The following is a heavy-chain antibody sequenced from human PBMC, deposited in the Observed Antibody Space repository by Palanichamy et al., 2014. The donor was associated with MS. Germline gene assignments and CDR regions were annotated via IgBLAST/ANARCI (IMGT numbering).Heavy chain of an antibody. Sequence: QVQLVEVWGRRSPAWRSLRLSCAASGFTFSSYGMHWVRQAPGKGLEWVAVISYDGSNKYYADSVKGRFTISRDNSKNTLYLQMNSLRAEDTAVYYCAKNGAATHENFDYWGQGTLVTVSS. D-gene: IGHD3-10*01. V-gene: IGHV3-30*18. CDR1: GFTFSSYG. J-gene: IGHJ4*02. CDR3: AKNGAATHENFDY. CDR2: ISYDGSNK.